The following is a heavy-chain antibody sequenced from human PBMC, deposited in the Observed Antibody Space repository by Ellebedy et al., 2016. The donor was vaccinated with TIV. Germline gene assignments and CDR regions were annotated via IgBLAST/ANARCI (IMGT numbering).Heavy chain of an antibody. D-gene: IGHD3-22*01. CDR3: ARVATRERYYDRQPGAFDI. V-gene: IGHV3-30-3*01. Sequence: GESLKISCAASGFTFSSYAMHWVRQAPGKGLEWVAVISYDGSNKYYADSVKGRFTISRDNSKNTLYLQMNSLRAEDTAVYYCARVATRERYYDRQPGAFDIWGQGTTVTVSS. J-gene: IGHJ3*02. CDR2: ISYDGSNK. CDR1: GFTFSSYA.